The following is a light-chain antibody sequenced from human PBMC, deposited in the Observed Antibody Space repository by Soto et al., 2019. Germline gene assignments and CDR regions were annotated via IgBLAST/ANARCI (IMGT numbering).Light chain of an antibody. V-gene: IGKV3-11*01. J-gene: IGKJ4*01. CDR2: DAS. Sequence: EIVLTQSPATLSLSPGERAPLSCRASQSVSSYLAWYQQRPGQVPRLLIYDASDRATGIPARFSGSGSGTDFTLTISSLEPEDFAVYYCQQRSNWPLTFGGGTKVEIK. CDR3: QQRSNWPLT. CDR1: QSVSSY.